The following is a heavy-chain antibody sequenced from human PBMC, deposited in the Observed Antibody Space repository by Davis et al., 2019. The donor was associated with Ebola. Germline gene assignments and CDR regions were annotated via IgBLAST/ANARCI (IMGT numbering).Heavy chain of an antibody. CDR3: ARGPDDTAWFDP. CDR2: INPSGGST. D-gene: IGHD3-9*01. CDR1: GYTFTSYY. V-gene: IGHV1-46*01. Sequence: ASVKVSCKASGYTFTSYYMHWVRQAPGQGLEWMGIINPSGGSTNYAQKFQGRVTITADKSTSTAYMEPSSLRSEDTAVYYCARGPDDTAWFDPWGQGTLVTVSS. J-gene: IGHJ5*02.